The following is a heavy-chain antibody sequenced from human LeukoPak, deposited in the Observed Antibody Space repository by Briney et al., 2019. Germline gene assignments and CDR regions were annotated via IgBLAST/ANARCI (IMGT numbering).Heavy chain of an antibody. CDR2: IYSGGST. CDR3: AGDTSGYYYVDY. D-gene: IGHD3-22*01. V-gene: IGHV3-53*01. J-gene: IGHJ4*02. Sequence: PGGSLRLSCAASGFTASSNYMSWVRQAPGKGLEWVSVIYSGGSTYYADSVKGRFTVSRDNSKNMLYLQMNSLRVEDTAVYYCAGDTSGYYYVDYWGQGTLVTVSS. CDR1: GFTASSNY.